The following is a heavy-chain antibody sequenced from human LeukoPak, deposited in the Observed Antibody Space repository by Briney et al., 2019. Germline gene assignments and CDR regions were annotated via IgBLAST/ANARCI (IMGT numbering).Heavy chain of an antibody. CDR2: IFANGDIT. CDR1: GFTFSTYP. CDR3: VKSPSDGLDV. J-gene: IGHJ6*02. V-gene: IGHV3-64D*09. Sequence: GGTLRLSCSASGFTFSTYPMHWVRHAPAKGLVYVSTIFANGDITSYAASVKGRFATSRDNSKNTLYLQMSSLRPEDTAVYYCVKSPSDGLDVWGQGATVTVSS.